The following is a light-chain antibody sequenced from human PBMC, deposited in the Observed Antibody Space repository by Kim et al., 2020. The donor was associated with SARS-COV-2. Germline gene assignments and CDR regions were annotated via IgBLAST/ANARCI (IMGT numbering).Light chain of an antibody. J-gene: IGKJ1*01. CDR3: QQYNNRWT. CDR1: QSIGTS. Sequence: SAALGARVTVTCRASQSIGTSLAWYQQRPGKGPNLLIYQASTLALGVPSRFSGSGSGTEFTLTISSLQSDDFATYYCQQYNNRWTFGHGTKVDIK. CDR2: QAS. V-gene: IGKV1-5*03.